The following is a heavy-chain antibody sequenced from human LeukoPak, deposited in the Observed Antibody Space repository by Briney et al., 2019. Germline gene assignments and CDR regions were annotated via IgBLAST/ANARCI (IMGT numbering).Heavy chain of an antibody. CDR2: IHYSENT. V-gene: IGHV4-59*01. CDR1: GGSISSYF. CDR3: ARDRRWELLHAFDI. D-gene: IGHD1-26*01. J-gene: IGHJ3*02. Sequence: SETLSLTCTVSGGSISSYFWSWIRQPPGKGLEWIAYIHYSENTNYNPSLKSRVAISLDTSKNQFSLMLSSVTAADTAVYYCARDRRWELLHAFDIWGQGTMVTVSS.